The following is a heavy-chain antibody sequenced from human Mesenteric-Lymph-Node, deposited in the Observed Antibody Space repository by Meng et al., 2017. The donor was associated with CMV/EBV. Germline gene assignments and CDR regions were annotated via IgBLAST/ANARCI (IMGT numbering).Heavy chain of an antibody. CDR2: INPNSGGT. V-gene: IGHV1-2*02. CDR3: ARVAADNIVVAPAVDYYYGMDV. J-gene: IGHJ6*02. Sequence: ASVKVSCKASGYTFTGYYMHWVRQAPGQGLEWMGWINPNSGGTNYAQKFQGRVTMTRDTSISTAYMELSRLRSDDTAVYYCARVAADNIVVAPAVDYYYGMDVRGQGTTVTVSS. CDR1: GYTFTGYY. D-gene: IGHD2-2*01.